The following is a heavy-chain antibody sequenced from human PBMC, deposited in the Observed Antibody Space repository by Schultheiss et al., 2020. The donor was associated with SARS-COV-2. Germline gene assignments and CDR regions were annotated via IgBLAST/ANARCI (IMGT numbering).Heavy chain of an antibody. CDR2: FYPSGST. CDR1: GYSINSGYH. D-gene: IGHD1-26*01. CDR3: ARGGSTSGSYPEAY. J-gene: IGHJ4*02. Sequence: SETLSLTCSVSGYSINSGYHGGWIRQSPAKGLEWLGSFYPSGSTKYNPSLESRVTISVDTSKNQFSLNLRSVTAADTAVYYCARGGSTSGSYPEAYWGQGTLVTVSS. V-gene: IGHV4-38-2*02.